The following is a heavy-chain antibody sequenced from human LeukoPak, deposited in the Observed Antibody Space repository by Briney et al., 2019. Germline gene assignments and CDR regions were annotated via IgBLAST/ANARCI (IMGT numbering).Heavy chain of an antibody. V-gene: IGHV4-34*01. CDR1: GGSFSGYY. J-gene: IGHJ4*02. CDR3: ARGRGSKVDY. Sequence: KPSETLSLTCAVYGGSFSGYYWSWIRQPPGKGLEWIGEISHSGSTNYNPSLKSRVTISVDTSKNQFSLKLSSVTAADTAVYYCARGRGSKVDYWGQGTLVTVSS. D-gene: IGHD3-10*01. CDR2: ISHSGST.